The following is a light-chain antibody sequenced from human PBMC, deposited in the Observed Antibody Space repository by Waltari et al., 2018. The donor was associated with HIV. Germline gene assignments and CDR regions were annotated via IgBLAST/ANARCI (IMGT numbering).Light chain of an antibody. V-gene: IGLV4-69*01. CDR2: LSTNGSH. CDR3: QTWGTGIVV. CDR1: SGHTNYA. J-gene: IGLJ2*01. Sequence: QVVLTQSPSASASLGASVKLTCTLSSGHTNYAIAWHQQQPEKGPRYLMRLSTNGSHTKGDGIPDRFSGPSSGAERYLTISSLQSEDEADYYCQTWGTGIVVFGGGTKLTVL.